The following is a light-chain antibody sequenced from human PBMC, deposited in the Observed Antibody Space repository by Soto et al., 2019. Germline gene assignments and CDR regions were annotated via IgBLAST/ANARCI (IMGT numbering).Light chain of an antibody. CDR1: SSDVGGYNY. V-gene: IGLV2-11*01. J-gene: IGLJ3*02. CDR3: CSYAGTYTWV. CDR2: DVS. Sequence: QSVLTQPRSVSGSPGQSVTISCTGTSSDVGGYNYVSWYQQHAGKAPKLIIYDVSKRPSGVPRHFSGSKFGNTASLTISGLQAEDEADYYCCSYAGTYTWVFGGGTRLTVL.